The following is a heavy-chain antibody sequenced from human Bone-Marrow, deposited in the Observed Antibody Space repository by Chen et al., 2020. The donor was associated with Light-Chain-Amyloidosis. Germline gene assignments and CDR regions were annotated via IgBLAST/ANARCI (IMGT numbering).Heavy chain of an antibody. CDR3: ARGPLNYGYEFLDY. V-gene: IGHV1-2*02. D-gene: IGHD5-18*01. CDR1: GYTFTGNY. J-gene: IGHJ4*02. CDR2: INPNSGGT. Sequence: QVQLAQSGAEVKKPGASVKVSCKASGYTFTGNYIHWVRQAPGQGLEWMGWINPNSGGTNYAQNFQGRVTMTRDTSISTAYMELSRLRFDDTAVYYCARGPLNYGYEFLDYWGQGTLVTVSS.